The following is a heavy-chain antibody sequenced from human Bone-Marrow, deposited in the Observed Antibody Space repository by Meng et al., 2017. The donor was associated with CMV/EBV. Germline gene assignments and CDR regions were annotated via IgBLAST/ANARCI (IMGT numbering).Heavy chain of an antibody. Sequence: ASVKVSCKASGYTFTGYYMHWVRQAPGQGLEWMGWINPNSGGTNYAQKFQGRVTMTRDTSISTAYTELSRLRSDDTAVYYCASFYGFGYYYYGMDVWGQGTTVTVSS. CDR2: INPNSGGT. D-gene: IGHD3-16*01. J-gene: IGHJ6*01. V-gene: IGHV1-2*02. CDR1: GYTFTGYY. CDR3: ASFYGFGYYYYGMDV.